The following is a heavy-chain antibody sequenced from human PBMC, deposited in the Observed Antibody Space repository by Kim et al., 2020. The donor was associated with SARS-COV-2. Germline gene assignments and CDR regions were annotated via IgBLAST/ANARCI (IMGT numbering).Heavy chain of an antibody. V-gene: IGHV4-34*01. D-gene: IGHD3-10*01. J-gene: IGHJ6*02. CDR1: GGSFSGYY. Sequence: SETLSLTCAVYGGSFSGYYWSWIRQPPGKGLEWIGEINHSGSTNYNPSLKSRVTISVDTSKNQFSLKLSSVTAADTAVYYCAILYGSGSYDRGGDGMDVWGQGTTVTVSS. CDR3: AILYGSGSYDRGGDGMDV. CDR2: INHSGST.